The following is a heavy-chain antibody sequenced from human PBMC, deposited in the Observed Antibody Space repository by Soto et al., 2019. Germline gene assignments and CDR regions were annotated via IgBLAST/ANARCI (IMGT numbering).Heavy chain of an antibody. CDR1: GYTFTSYA. CDR3: ARGMQLVYYYYYGMDV. J-gene: IGHJ6*02. V-gene: IGHV1-3*01. Sequence: QVQLVQSGAEVKKPGASVKVSCKASGYTFTSYAMPWVRHAPGQRLEWMGWINAGNGNTKYSQKFQGRVTITRDTSASTAYMELSSLRSEDTAVYYCARGMQLVYYYYYGMDVWGQGTTVTVSS. D-gene: IGHD6-6*01. CDR2: INAGNGNT.